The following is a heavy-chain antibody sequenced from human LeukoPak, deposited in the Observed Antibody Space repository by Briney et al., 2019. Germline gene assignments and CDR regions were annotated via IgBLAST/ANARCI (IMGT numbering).Heavy chain of an antibody. V-gene: IGHV5-51*01. J-gene: IGHJ6*02. CDR2: IYPGDSDT. CDR1: GYTFTTNW. D-gene: IGHD3-22*01. CDR3: ARRGDSGSYPYAMDV. Sequence: GESLKISCKASGYTFTTNWIGWARQMPGKGLEWMGIIYPGDSDTRYRPSFQGQVTISADKSINTAYLQWSSLRASDTGIYYCARRGDSGSYPYAMDVWGQGTTVTVSS.